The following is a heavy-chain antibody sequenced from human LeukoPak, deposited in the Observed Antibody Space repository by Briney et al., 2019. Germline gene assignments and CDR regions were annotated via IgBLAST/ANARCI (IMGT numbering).Heavy chain of an antibody. CDR1: GFTFSSSA. CDR2: TSGSGGST. D-gene: IGHD2-2*01. J-gene: IGHJ4*02. Sequence: PGGSLRLSCAATGFTFSSSAMSWVRQAPGKGLEWVSSTSGSGGSTYYADSVKGLFTICRDNSKNTLYLQMNSLRAEDTAVYYCAKDHRTSTWPFDYWGQGTLVTVSS. CDR3: AKDHRTSTWPFDY. V-gene: IGHV3-23*01.